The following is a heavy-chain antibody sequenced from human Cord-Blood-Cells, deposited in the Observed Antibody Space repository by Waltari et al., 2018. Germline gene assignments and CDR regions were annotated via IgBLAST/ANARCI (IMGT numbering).Heavy chain of an antibody. CDR3: AAGMAAAGTRWFDP. V-gene: IGHV4-39*01. J-gene: IGHJ5*02. CDR2: IYYSGST. CDR1: GGSISSSSYY. Sequence: QLQLQESGPGLVKPSENLSLTCTVSGGSISSSSYYWAWNRQPPGKGLEWLGSIYYSGSTYYNPSLKSRVTISVDTSKNQFSLKLSSVTAADTAVYYCAAGMAAAGTRWFDPWGQGTLVTVSS. D-gene: IGHD6-13*01.